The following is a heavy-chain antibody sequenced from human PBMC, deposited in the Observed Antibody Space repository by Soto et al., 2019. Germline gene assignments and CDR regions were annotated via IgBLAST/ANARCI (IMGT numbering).Heavy chain of an antibody. CDR1: GGSISSDDYY. D-gene: IGHD1-1*01. Sequence: SETLSLTCTVSGGSISSDDYYWSWIRQPPGKGLEWIGYIYYGGSTYYNPSLKSRVTISVDKSKDQFSLKLSSLTAADTAVYYCAKEGSNWNGDDYWGQGTLVTVSS. J-gene: IGHJ4*02. CDR2: IYYGGST. CDR3: AKEGSNWNGDDY. V-gene: IGHV4-30-4*01.